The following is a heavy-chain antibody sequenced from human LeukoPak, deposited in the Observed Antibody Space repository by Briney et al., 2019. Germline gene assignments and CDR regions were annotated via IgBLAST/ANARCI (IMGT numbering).Heavy chain of an antibody. D-gene: IGHD5/OR15-5a*01. CDR1: GFMFTSYW. V-gene: IGHV3-7*05. J-gene: IGHJ5*02. Sequence: PGWSLRLSCAASGFMFTSYWMSWVRQAPGKGLEWVASINHDGSEKDYVDSVKGRFTISRDNAKNSLYLQMNSLRAEDTAVYHCARVVVSTTKRFDPWGQGTLVTVSS. CDR3: ARVVVSTTKRFDP. CDR2: INHDGSEK.